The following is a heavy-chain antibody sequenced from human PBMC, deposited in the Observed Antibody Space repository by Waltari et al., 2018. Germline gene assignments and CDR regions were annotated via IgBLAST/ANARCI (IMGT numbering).Heavy chain of an antibody. Sequence: QVQLVQSGAEVKKPGASVKVSCKASGYTFTGYYMHWVRPAPGQGLAWMGRINPNSGGTNYAQKFQGRVTRNRDTSISTAYMELSRRRSDDTAVYYCARLPVSSSEITSRWGQGTLVTVSS. D-gene: IGHD6-6*01. J-gene: IGHJ4*02. V-gene: IGHV1-2*06. CDR1: GYTFTGYY. CDR2: INPNSGGT. CDR3: ARLPVSSSEITSR.